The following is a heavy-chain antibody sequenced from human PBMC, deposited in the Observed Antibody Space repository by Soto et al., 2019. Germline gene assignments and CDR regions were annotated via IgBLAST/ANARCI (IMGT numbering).Heavy chain of an antibody. CDR1: GFTFSSYA. CDR3: AKDGGYSSGWYVFDY. J-gene: IGHJ4*02. V-gene: IGHV3-23*01. CDR2: ISGSGGST. Sequence: GGSLRLSCAASGFTFSSYAMSWVRQAPGKGLEWVSAISGSGGSTYYADSVKGRFTISRDNSKNTLYLQMNSLRAEDTAVYYCAKDGGYSSGWYVFDYWGQGTLVTVSS. D-gene: IGHD6-19*01.